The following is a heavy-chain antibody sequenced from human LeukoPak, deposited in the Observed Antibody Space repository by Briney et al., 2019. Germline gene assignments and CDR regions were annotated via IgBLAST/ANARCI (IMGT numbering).Heavy chain of an antibody. CDR2: IIPLFGTA. D-gene: IGHD3-3*01. Sequence: SVKVSCKASGYTFTSYGISWVRQAPGQGLEWMGGIIPLFGTANYAQKFQGRVTITADESTSTVYMEVSSLRSEDTAVYYCARDVYDFWSGFSIENYYYYMDVWGKGTAVTVSS. V-gene: IGHV1-69*13. J-gene: IGHJ6*03. CDR1: GYTFTSYG. CDR3: ARDVYDFWSGFSIENYYYYMDV.